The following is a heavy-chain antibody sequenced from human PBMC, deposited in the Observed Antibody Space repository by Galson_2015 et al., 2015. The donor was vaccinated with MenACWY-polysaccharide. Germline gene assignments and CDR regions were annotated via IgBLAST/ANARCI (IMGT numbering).Heavy chain of an antibody. V-gene: IGHV3-30*03. D-gene: IGHD3-16*01. CDR1: GFTFSSYG. CDR2: ISYDGSNK. CDR3: ASDYGPHREIDY. Sequence: SLRLSCAASGFTFSSYGMHWVRQAPGKGLEWVALISYDGSNKYNADSVKGRFTLSRDNSKNTLYLQMNSLRAEDTSVYYCASDYGPHREIDYWVQRALFP. J-gene: IGHJ4*02.